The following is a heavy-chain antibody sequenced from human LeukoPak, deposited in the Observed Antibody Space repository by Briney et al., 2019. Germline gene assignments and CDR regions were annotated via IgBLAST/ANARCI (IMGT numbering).Heavy chain of an antibody. Sequence: GGSLRLSCAASGSTFDDYAMHWVRQAARNGLEWVSGISWNSGSIGYADSVKGRFSISRDNAKNSLYLQMNSLRAEDTALYYCAKDIVSTSSNWFDPWGQGTLVTVSS. CDR1: GSTFDDYA. D-gene: IGHD2-2*01. CDR3: AKDIVSTSSNWFDP. CDR2: ISWNSGSI. V-gene: IGHV3-9*01. J-gene: IGHJ5*02.